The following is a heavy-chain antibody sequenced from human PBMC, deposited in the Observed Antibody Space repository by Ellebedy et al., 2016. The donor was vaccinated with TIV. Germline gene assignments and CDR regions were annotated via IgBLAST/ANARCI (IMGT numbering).Heavy chain of an antibody. CDR2: IHYSWSI. CDR3: ARDRFWGNWRYKGNWLDP. Sequence: GSLRLSCTVSGGSISDSSWSWIRQAPGKGLEWIAYIHYSWSIDYSPSLKSRLTVSRDTSKNEVSLRVTSGTAADTAVYYCARDRFWGNWRYKGNWLDPWGQGTLVTVSS. CDR1: GGSISDSS. D-gene: IGHD1-1*01. V-gene: IGHV4-59*01. J-gene: IGHJ5*02.